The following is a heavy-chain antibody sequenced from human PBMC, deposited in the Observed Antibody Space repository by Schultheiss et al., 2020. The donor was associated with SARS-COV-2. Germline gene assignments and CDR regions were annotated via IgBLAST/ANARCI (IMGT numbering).Heavy chain of an antibody. CDR1: GGSFSGYY. D-gene: IGHD3-10*01. J-gene: IGHJ5*02. CDR2: INHSGST. Sequence: SETLSLTCAVYGGSFSGYYWSWIRQPPGKGLEWIGEINHSGSTNYNPSLKSRVTISVDTSKNQFSLKLSSVTAADTAVYYCAREGVDYHGSGTGNWFDPWGQGTLVTVSS. V-gene: IGHV4-34*01. CDR3: AREGVDYHGSGTGNWFDP.